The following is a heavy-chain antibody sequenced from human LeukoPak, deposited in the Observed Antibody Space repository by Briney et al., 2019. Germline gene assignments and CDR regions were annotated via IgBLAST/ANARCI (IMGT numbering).Heavy chain of an antibody. CDR3: AKSAVKWELRDAFDI. CDR2: ISVGGNTT. CDR1: GFTFTNYA. D-gene: IGHD1-26*01. V-gene: IGHV3-23*01. Sequence: GGSLRLSCAASGFTFTNYAMSWVRQAPGKGLEWVSPISVGGNTTYYADSVKGRFTISRDNSKNTLYLQLNSLRAEDTAVYYCAKSAVKWELRDAFDIWGQGTMVTVSS. J-gene: IGHJ3*02.